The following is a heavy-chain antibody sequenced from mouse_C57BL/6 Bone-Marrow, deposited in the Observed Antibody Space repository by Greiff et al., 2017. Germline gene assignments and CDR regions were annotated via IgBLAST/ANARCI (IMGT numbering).Heavy chain of an antibody. J-gene: IGHJ3*01. CDR1: GYTFTSYW. V-gene: IGHV1-69*01. Sequence: VQLQQPGAELVMPGASVKLSCKASGYTFTSYWMHWVKQRPGQGLEWIGEIDPSDSYTNYNQKFKGKSTLTVDKSSSTAYMQRSSLTSEDSVVYYCALYDYDEAWFAYWGQGTLVTVSA. D-gene: IGHD2-4*01. CDR2: IDPSDSYT. CDR3: ALYDYDEAWFAY.